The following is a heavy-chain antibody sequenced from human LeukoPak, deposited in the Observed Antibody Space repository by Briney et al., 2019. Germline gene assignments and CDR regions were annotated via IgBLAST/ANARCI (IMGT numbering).Heavy chain of an antibody. D-gene: IGHD6-19*01. CDR3: ARHSAVAGTRDLDY. J-gene: IGHJ4*02. Sequence: PSETLSLTCTVSGGSISSYYWSWIRQPPGKGLEWIGYIYYSGSTNYNPSLKSRVTISVDTSKNQFSLKLSSVTAADTAVYYCARHSAVAGTRDLDYWGQGTLVTVSS. CDR1: GGSISSYY. CDR2: IYYSGST. V-gene: IGHV4-59*01.